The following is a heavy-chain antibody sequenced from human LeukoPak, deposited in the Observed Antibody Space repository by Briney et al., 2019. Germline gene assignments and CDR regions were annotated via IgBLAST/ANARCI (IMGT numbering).Heavy chain of an antibody. J-gene: IGHJ4*02. CDR2: LSYDGSNK. Sequence: GESLRLSCLPSGLTFSRYAMHWVRQAQGKVLEWVAVLSYDGSNKYYAGYVKGRFTISRDNSKNTLWMQMDRLIAKDTAVYYCATDTSLAAAPPYYFDYWGQGTLVTVSS. D-gene: IGHD2-15*01. CDR3: ATDTSLAAAPPYYFDY. V-gene: IGHV3-30-3*01. CDR1: GLTFSRYA.